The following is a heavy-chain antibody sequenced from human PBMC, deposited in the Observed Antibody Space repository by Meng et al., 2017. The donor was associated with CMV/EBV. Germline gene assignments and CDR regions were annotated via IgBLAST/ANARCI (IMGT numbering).Heavy chain of an antibody. CDR3: ASDRSKHYYGSRRHDFNI. V-gene: IGHV4-34*01. J-gene: IGHJ3*02. CDR2: INHPESR. CDR1: GGSFNSCS. Sequence: LRPARPRLLTGPVFGGSFNSCSWTWTVTPPGKRLDEFVEINHPESRNYNPSLKCRVTIPVDTSKNQCTVELSSETAADTDLHYCASDRSKHYYGSRRHDFNIWGQETMVTVSS. D-gene: IGHD3-3*01.